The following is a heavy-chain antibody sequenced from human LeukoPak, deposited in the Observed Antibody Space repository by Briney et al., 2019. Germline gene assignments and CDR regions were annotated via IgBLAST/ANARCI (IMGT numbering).Heavy chain of an antibody. CDR1: GFTFSSYW. J-gene: IGHJ4*02. Sequence: GGSLRLSCAASGFTFSSYWMSWVRKAPGKGLEWVANIKQDGSEKYYVDSVKGRFTISRGNAKNSLYLQMNSLRAEDTAVYYCAVYQLLSGDIDYWGQGTLVTISS. D-gene: IGHD2-2*01. CDR3: AVYQLLSGDIDY. CDR2: IKQDGSEK. V-gene: IGHV3-7*01.